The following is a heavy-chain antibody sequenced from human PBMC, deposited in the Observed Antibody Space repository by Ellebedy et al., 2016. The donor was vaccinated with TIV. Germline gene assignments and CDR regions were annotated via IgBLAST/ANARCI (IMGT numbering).Heavy chain of an antibody. J-gene: IGHJ4*02. CDR1: GYTFTSYD. CDR3: ARSPTSVSPHRRTFDY. D-gene: IGHD6-6*01. CDR2: MNPNSGNT. V-gene: IGHV1-8*01. Sequence: ASVKVSXXASGYTFTSYDINWVRQATGQGLEWMGWMNPNSGNTGYAQKFQGRVTMTRNTSISTAYMELSSLRSEDTAVYYCARSPTSVSPHRRTFDYWGQGTLVTVSS.